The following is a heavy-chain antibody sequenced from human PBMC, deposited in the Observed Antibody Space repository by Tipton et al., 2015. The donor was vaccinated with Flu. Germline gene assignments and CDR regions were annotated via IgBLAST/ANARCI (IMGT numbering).Heavy chain of an antibody. J-gene: IGHJ5*02. D-gene: IGHD6-19*01. V-gene: IGHV6-1*01. CDR2: IYYRSKWYN. CDR3: ARDQSSGWYKNWFDP. CDR1: GDSVSSNSAA. Sequence: LRLSCAISGDSVSSNSAAWNWIRQSPSRGLEWLGRIYYRSKWYNDYAVSVKSRITINPDTSKNQFSLQLNSVTPEDTAVYYCARDQSSGWYKNWFDPWGQGTLVTVSS.